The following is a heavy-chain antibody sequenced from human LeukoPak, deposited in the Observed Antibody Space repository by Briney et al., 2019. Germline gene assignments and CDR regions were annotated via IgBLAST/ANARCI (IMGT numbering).Heavy chain of an antibody. D-gene: IGHD2-2*01. Sequence: SQTLSLTCTVSGGSISSGGYYWSWIRQPPGKGLEWIGYIYHSGSTYYNPSLKRRVTISVDRSKNQFSLKLSSVTAADTAVYYCARYPAAPEAGLDHWGQGTLVTVSS. CDR3: ARYPAAPEAGLDH. CDR2: IYHSGST. J-gene: IGHJ4*02. V-gene: IGHV4-30-2*01. CDR1: GGSISSGGYY.